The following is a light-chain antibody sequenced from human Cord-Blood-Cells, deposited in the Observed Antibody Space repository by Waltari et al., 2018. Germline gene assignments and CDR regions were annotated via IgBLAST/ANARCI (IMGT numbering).Light chain of an antibody. Sequence: EIVLTQSPATLSLSPGERATLSCRASQSVSSYLAWYQQKPGQAPRLLIYVASSRSTGIPARFSGSGSGTDFTLTISSLEPEDFAVYYCQQRSNWPYTFGQGTKLEIK. CDR2: VAS. J-gene: IGKJ2*01. CDR1: QSVSSY. V-gene: IGKV3-11*01. CDR3: QQRSNWPYT.